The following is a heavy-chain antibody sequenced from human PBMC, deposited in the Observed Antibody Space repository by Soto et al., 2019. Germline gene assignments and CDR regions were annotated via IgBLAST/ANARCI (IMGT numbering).Heavy chain of an antibody. CDR2: IFSNDEK. Sequence: QVTLKESGPVLVKPTETLTLTCTVSGFSLSNARMGVSWIRQPPGKALEWLAHIFSNDEKSYSTSLKSRLTSSKDTSKSQVVLTMPNTDPVDTATYYCARITSSGWYRGFFFDYWGQGTLVTVSS. CDR1: GFSLSNARMG. CDR3: ARITSSGWYRGFFFDY. D-gene: IGHD6-19*01. J-gene: IGHJ4*02. V-gene: IGHV2-26*01.